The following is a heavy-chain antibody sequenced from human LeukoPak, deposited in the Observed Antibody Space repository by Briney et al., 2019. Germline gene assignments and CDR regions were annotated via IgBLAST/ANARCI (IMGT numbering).Heavy chain of an antibody. CDR2: IYYSGNT. Sequence: SETQSLTCTVSGGSINSYYWSWIRQPPGKGLEWIGYIYYSGNTNSISIDTSKNQFSLQLSSVNAADTAVYYCARDRDSSGLRDFDLWGRGTLFTVSA. CDR1: GGSINSYY. J-gene: IGHJ2*01. V-gene: IGHV4-59*01. CDR3: ARDRDSSGLRDFDL. D-gene: IGHD3-22*01.